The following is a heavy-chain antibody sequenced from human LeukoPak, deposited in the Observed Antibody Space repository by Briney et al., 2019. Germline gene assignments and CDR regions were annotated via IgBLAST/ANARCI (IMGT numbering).Heavy chain of an antibody. CDR2: INHSGST. V-gene: IGHV4-34*01. D-gene: IGHD3-3*01. Sequence: SETPSLTCAVYGGSFSGYYWSWIRQPPGKGLEWIGEINHSGSTNYNPSLKSRVTISVDTSKNQFSLKLSSVTAADTAVYYCARQSSPFWSGYYRGRRVFDYWGQGTLVTVSS. J-gene: IGHJ4*02. CDR1: GGSFSGYY. CDR3: ARQSSPFWSGYYRGRRVFDY.